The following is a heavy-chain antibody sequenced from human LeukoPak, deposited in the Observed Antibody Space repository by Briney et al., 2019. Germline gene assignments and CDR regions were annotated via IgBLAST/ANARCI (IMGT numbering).Heavy chain of an antibody. CDR1: GYTFTDYF. D-gene: IGHD3-3*01. Sequence: ASVKVSCKASGYTFTDYFMHWVRQAPGHGLEWVGWINPNSGGTIYAQKFQGRVTMTRDTSISTAYMELSRMTSDDTAVYYCATSVGTSGPELDYWGQGTLVIVSS. J-gene: IGHJ4*02. V-gene: IGHV1-2*02. CDR2: INPNSGGT. CDR3: ATSVGTSGPELDY.